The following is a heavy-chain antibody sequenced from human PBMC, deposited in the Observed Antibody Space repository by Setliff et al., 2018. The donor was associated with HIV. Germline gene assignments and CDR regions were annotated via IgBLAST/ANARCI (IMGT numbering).Heavy chain of an antibody. Sequence: LRLSCAASGFTFSSYEMNWVRQAPGKGLEWVSYISSSGSTIYYADSVKGRFTISRDNAKNSLYLQMNSLRAEDTAVYYCATLWFGSRDASDIWGQGTMVTVSS. CDR2: ISSSGSTI. J-gene: IGHJ3*02. CDR1: GFTFSSYE. V-gene: IGHV3-48*03. CDR3: ATLWFGSRDASDI. D-gene: IGHD3-10*01.